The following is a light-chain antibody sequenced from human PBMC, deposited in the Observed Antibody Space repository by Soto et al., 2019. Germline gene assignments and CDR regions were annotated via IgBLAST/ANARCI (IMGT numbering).Light chain of an antibody. CDR1: QSVSSN. CDR3: QQSNIWPLMYT. CDR2: GAS. V-gene: IGKV3-15*01. J-gene: IGKJ2*01. Sequence: IVMTQSPATLSVSPGERATLSCWASQSVSSNLAWYQQKPGQAPRLLIYGASTRATGVPARFSGSGSGTEFTLTISSLQSEDFAVYYCQQSNIWPLMYTFGQGTKLEIK.